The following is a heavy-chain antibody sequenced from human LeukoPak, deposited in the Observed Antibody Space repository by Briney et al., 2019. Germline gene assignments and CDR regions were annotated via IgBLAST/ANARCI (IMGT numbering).Heavy chain of an antibody. CDR2: ISTYNGNT. CDR1: GYTFTGYY. Sequence: ASVKVSCKASGYTFTGYYMHWVRQAPGQGLEWMGWISTYNGNTNYAQKLQGRVTMTTDTSTSTAYMELRSLRSDDTAVYYCARGRDSSPYYYYAMDVWGQGTTVTVSS. J-gene: IGHJ6*02. V-gene: IGHV1-18*04. CDR3: ARGRDSSPYYYYAMDV. D-gene: IGHD3-22*01.